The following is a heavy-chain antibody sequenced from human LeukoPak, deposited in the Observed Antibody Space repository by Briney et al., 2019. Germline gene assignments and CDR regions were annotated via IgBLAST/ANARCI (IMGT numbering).Heavy chain of an antibody. CDR2: IFGNGVKT. CDR3: ARVGDWSDYFGMDA. V-gene: IGHV3-23*01. J-gene: IGHJ6*02. Sequence: GGSLRLSCAASGFTFSGHSMTWVRQTPGKGLEWVSVIFGNGVKTYYADSLKGRFTISRDNSKSTLYLQMNSLRADDTAVYYCARVGDWSDYFGMDAWGQGTTVSVSS. D-gene: IGHD3-16*01. CDR1: GFTFSGHS.